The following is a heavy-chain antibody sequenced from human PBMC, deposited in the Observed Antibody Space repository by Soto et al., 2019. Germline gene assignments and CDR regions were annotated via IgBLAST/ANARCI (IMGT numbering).Heavy chain of an antibody. CDR2: IKSKTDGGTT. D-gene: IGHD4-17*01. CDR3: TTTDYGDYAITSTNSYFDY. V-gene: IGHV3-15*07. Sequence: GSLRLSCAASGFTFSNAWMNWVRQAPGKGLEWVGRIKSKTDGGTTDYAAPVKGRFTISRDDSKNTLYLQMNSLKTEDTAVYYCTTTDYGDYAITSTNSYFDYWGQGTLVTVSS. CDR1: GFTFSNAW. J-gene: IGHJ4*02.